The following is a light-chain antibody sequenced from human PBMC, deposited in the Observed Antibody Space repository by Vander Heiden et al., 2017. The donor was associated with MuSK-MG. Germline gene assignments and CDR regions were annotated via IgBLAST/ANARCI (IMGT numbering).Light chain of an antibody. V-gene: IGKV3-11*01. CDR1: QSVSGY. J-gene: IGKJ3*01. CDR3: KQHSNWL. Sequence: EIVLSPSPATLSLSPGESATLSSRASQSVSGYLAWYQQKPGQAPRHLIYDAYNRATGIQARFSGSGYGTDFTLTISSLESEDFAVYYCKQHSNWLFGHGTKVEIK. CDR2: DAY.